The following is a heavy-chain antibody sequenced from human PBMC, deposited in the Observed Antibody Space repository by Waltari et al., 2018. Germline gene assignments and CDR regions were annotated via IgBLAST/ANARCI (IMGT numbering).Heavy chain of an antibody. J-gene: IGHJ3*01. V-gene: IGHV1-8*02. CDR2: RNPKRAMG. CDR1: GYTFINYD. CDR3: ARDYDTSTLYVENAFDV. Sequence: QVQLVQSGAEVKKPGASVRVSCKASGYTFINYDINWVRQAPGQGLEWMGWRNPKRAMGGYAQKFQGRVSMTSDASSRTAYMELSGLTPDDTAVYYCARDYDTSTLYVENAFDVWGQGTVVTVSS. D-gene: IGHD3-22*01.